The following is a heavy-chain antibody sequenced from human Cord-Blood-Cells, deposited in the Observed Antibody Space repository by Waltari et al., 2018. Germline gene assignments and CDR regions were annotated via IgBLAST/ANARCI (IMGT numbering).Heavy chain of an antibody. J-gene: IGHJ4*02. Sequence: QVQLQESGPGLVKPSGTLSLTCSGPGRSVSSSNCCSWLRQPPGTGLQWIGEIYHSGSTNYNPSLKSRVTISVDKSKNQFSLKLSSVTAADTALYYCARGDSSSWYHDYWGQGTLVTVSS. CDR2: IYHSGST. D-gene: IGHD6-13*01. CDR1: GRSVSSSNC. CDR3: ARGDSSSWYHDY. V-gene: IGHV4-4*02.